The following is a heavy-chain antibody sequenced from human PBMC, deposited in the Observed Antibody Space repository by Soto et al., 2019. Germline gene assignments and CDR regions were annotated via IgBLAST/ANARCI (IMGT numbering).Heavy chain of an antibody. D-gene: IGHD2-2*01. V-gene: IGHV3-21*01. CDR2: ITTSSSFR. Sequence: GGSLRLSCASSGFSFSTYSMNWVRQAPGKGLEWVADITTSSSFRFYADSVKGRFTISRDDAKNSLYLQMNSLRAEDTAVYYCARDGVVKYYYYGMDVWGQGTTVTVSS. CDR1: GFSFSTYS. J-gene: IGHJ6*02. CDR3: ARDGVVKYYYYGMDV.